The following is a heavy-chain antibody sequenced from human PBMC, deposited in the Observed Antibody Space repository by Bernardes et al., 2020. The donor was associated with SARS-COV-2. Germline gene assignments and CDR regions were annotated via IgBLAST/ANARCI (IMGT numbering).Heavy chain of an antibody. CDR2: ISAYNGNT. V-gene: IGHV1-18*04. CDR1: GYTFTSYG. Sequence: ASMKVSCKASGYTFTSYGISWVRQAPGQGLEWMGWISAYNGNTNYAQKLQGRVTMTTDTSTSTAYMELRSLRSDDTAVYYWASDFTGYYDFWSGYYYGMDLCRQGTTATVS. CDR3: ASDFTGYYDFWSGYYYGMDL. J-gene: IGHJ6*02. D-gene: IGHD3-3*01.